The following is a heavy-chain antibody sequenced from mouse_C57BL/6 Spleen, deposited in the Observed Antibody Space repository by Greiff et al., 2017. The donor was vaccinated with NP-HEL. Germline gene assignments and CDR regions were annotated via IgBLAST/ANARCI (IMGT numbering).Heavy chain of an antibody. CDR2: IDPENGDT. Sequence: EVQLKESGAELVRPGASVKLSCTASGFNIKDDYMHWVKQRPEQGLEWIGWIDPENGDTEYASKFQGKATITADTSSNTAYLQLSSLTSEDTAVYYCTSIYYWYFDVWGTGTTVTVSS. CDR1: GFNIKDDY. CDR3: TSIYYWYFDV. V-gene: IGHV14-4*01. J-gene: IGHJ1*03.